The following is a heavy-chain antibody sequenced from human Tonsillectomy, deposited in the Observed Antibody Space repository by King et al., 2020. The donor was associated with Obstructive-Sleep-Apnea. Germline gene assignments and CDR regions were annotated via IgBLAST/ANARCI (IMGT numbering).Heavy chain of an antibody. CDR1: GFTFSYYG. CDR3: ARVATRVVTPGAFDI. Sequence: QLVQSGGGVVQPGRSLRLSCAASGFTFSYYGIHWVRPAPGKGLEWVAVIWFVGSNKYFADSVKGRFTISRDNSKNTLYLQMNSLRAEDTAVYYCARVATRVVTPGAFDIWGQGTMVTVSS. D-gene: IGHD4-23*01. CDR2: IWFVGSNK. J-gene: IGHJ3*02. V-gene: IGHV3-33*01.